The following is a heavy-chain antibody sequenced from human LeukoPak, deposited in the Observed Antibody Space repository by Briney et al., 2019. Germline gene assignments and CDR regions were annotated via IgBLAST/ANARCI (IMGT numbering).Heavy chain of an antibody. CDR1: GGSFSGYY. J-gene: IGHJ4*02. CDR3: ASYDY. V-gene: IGHV4-34*01. CDR2: INHSGST. Sequence: PSETLSLTCAVYGGSFSGYYWSWIRRPPGKGLEWIGEINHSGSTNYNPSFKSRVTISVDTSKNQFSLKLSSVTAADTAVYYCASYDYWGQGTLVTVSS.